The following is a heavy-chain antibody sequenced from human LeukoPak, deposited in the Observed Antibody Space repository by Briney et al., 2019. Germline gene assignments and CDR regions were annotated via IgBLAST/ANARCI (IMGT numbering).Heavy chain of an antibody. CDR2: ISSSSSYI. CDR1: GFTFSSYS. CDR3: ARDPVLLWFGAFDY. D-gene: IGHD3-10*01. V-gene: IGHV3-21*03. Sequence: GGSLRLSCAASGFTFSSYSMNWVRQAPGKALEWVSSISSSSSYIYYADSVKGRFTITRDNAKNSLYLQMNSLRAEDTAVYYCARDPVLLWFGAFDYWGRGTLVTVSS. J-gene: IGHJ4*02.